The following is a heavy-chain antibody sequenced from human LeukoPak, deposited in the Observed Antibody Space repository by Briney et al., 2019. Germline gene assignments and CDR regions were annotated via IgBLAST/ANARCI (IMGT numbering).Heavy chain of an antibody. J-gene: IGHJ4*02. CDR3: ARRDSKRDSYYFDY. CDR1: GGSFSGYY. D-gene: IGHD3/OR15-3a*01. Sequence: SETLSLTCAVYGGSFSGYYWSWIRQPPGKGLEWIGSIYYSGSTYYNPSLKSRVTISVDTSKDQFSLKLSSVTAADTAVYYCARRDSKRDSYYFDYWGQGTLVTVSS. CDR2: IYYSGST. V-gene: IGHV4-34*01.